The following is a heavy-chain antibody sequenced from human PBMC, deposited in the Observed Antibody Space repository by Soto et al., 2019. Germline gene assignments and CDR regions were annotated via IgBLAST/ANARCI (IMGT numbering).Heavy chain of an antibody. J-gene: IGHJ6*02. CDR1: GYTFTSYA. Sequence: ASVKVSCKASGYTFTSYAMHWVRQAPGQRLEWMGWINAGNGNTKYSQKFQGRVTITRDTSASTAYTELSSLRSEDTAVYYCARGPFLYSSSSGGPAYPQYDYYGMDVWGQGTTVTVSS. CDR2: INAGNGNT. CDR3: ARGPFLYSSSSGGPAYPQYDYYGMDV. V-gene: IGHV1-3*01. D-gene: IGHD6-6*01.